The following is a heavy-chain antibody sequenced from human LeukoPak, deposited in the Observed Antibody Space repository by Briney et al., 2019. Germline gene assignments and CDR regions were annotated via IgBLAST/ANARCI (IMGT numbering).Heavy chain of an antibody. CDR2: SDSTGDT. CDR1: GFTFSSHD. V-gene: IGHV3-13*01. CDR3: ARGKTGDDYVVFDY. J-gene: IGHJ4*02. D-gene: IGHD3-10*02. Sequence: PGGSLRLSCAASGFTFSSHDMYWVRQTRKRLEWVAASDSTGDTYYLDSVKGRFTISRETVKNSLSLQMNSLRVGDTGVYYCARGKTGDDYVVFDYWGQGVLVTVSS.